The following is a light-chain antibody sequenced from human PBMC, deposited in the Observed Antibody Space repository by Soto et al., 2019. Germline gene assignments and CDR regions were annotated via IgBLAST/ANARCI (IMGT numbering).Light chain of an antibody. Sequence: DIQMTQSPSSLSASVGDRVTITCRASQSISIYLHWYQQKTGKAPKLLIYSASGLQSGVPSRFSGSGSGTDFNLTISILQPEDFATYHCQQSDSIPYTFGQGTKLEI. CDR2: SAS. CDR3: QQSDSIPYT. V-gene: IGKV1-39*01. J-gene: IGKJ2*01. CDR1: QSISIY.